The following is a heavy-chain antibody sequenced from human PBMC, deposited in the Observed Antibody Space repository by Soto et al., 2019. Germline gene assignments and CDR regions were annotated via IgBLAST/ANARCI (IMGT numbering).Heavy chain of an antibody. CDR3: GRDDYWIFPY. D-gene: IGHD4-17*01. J-gene: IGHJ4*02. CDR2: IDPKNGGT. V-gene: IGHV1-2*02. Sequence: QVQLVQSGTEVKKPGASVKVSCQVSGYSISAYYIHWVRQAPGQGLEWMGWIDPKNGGTVSAQKFQGRLTMTRDTSISTVYMDLSGLTSDDTAMYYCGRDDYWIFPYWGQGSLVTVSS. CDR1: GYSISAYY.